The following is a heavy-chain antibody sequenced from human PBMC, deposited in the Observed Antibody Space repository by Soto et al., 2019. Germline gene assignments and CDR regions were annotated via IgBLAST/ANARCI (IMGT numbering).Heavy chain of an antibody. CDR1: GYTFTSYD. CDR3: AFLAARNYYYGMDV. CDR2: IIPIFGTA. V-gene: IGHV1-69*01. D-gene: IGHD6-6*01. J-gene: IGHJ6*02. Sequence: QVQLVQSGAEVKKPGASVKVSCKASGYTFTSYDISWVRQAPGQGLEWMGGIIPIFGTANYAQKFQGRVTITADESTSTAYMELSSLRSEDTAVYYCAFLAARNYYYGMDVWGQGTTVTVSS.